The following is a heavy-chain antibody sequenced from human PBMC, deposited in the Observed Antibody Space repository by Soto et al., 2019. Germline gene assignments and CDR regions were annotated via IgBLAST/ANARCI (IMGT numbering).Heavy chain of an antibody. CDR3: AKGFEDFWSGYLDY. CDR1: GFTFSSYG. CDR2: ISYDGSNK. V-gene: IGHV3-30*18. D-gene: IGHD3-3*01. J-gene: IGHJ4*02. Sequence: GGSLRLSCAASGFTFSSYGMHWVRQAPGKGLEWVAVISYDGSNKYYADSVKGRFTISRDNSKNTLYLQMNSLRAEDTAVYYCAKGFEDFWSGYLDYWGQGTLVTVS.